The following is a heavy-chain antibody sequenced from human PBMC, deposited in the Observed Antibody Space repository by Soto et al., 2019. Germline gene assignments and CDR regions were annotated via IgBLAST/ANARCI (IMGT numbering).Heavy chain of an antibody. CDR3: ARARVVIMSYYYYGMDV. V-gene: IGHV4-4*02. CDR2: IYHSGST. Sequence: SETLSLTCAVSGGSISSSNWWSWVRQPPGQGLEWIGEIYHSGSTNYNPSLKSRVTISVDKSKNQFSLKLSSVTAADTAVYYCARARVVIMSYYYYGMDVWGQGTTVTVSS. CDR1: GGSISSSNW. J-gene: IGHJ6*02. D-gene: IGHD3-3*01.